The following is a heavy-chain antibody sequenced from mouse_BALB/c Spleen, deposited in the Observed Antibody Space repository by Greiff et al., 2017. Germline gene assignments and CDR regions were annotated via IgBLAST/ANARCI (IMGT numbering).Heavy chain of an antibody. Sequence: DVKLVESGGGLVQPGGSRKLSCAASGFTFSDYGMAWVRQAPGKGPEWVAFISNLAYSIYYADTVTGRFTISRENAKNTLYLEMSSLRSEDTAMYYCARVYGNYGSAMDYWGQGTSVTVSS. V-gene: IGHV5-15*02. D-gene: IGHD2-1*01. J-gene: IGHJ4*01. CDR1: GFTFSDYG. CDR2: ISNLAYSI. CDR3: ARVYGNYGSAMDY.